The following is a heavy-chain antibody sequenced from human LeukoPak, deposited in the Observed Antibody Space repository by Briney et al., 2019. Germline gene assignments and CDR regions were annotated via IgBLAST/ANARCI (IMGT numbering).Heavy chain of an antibody. CDR1: GGTFSSSA. Sequence: ASVRVSCKTSGGTFSSSAINWIRQAPGQGLEWMGGIIPIFGTANYAQKFQGRVTITADKSTSTAYMELSSLRSEDTAVYYCARGNQLWLKGSYFDYWGQGTLVTVSS. D-gene: IGHD5-18*01. V-gene: IGHV1-69*06. CDR3: ARGNQLWLKGSYFDY. J-gene: IGHJ4*02. CDR2: IIPIFGTA.